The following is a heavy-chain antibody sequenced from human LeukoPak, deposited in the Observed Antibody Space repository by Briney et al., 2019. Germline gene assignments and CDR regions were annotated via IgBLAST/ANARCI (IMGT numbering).Heavy chain of an antibody. J-gene: IGHJ3*02. CDR1: GGSFSGYY. V-gene: IGHV4-34*01. Sequence: SETLSLTCAVYGGSFSGYYWSWIRQPPGKGLEWIGEIYHSGSTNYNPSLKSRVTISVDSSKNQFSLKLSSVTAADTAVYYCARVKTTMIVATRAFDIWGQGTMVTVSS. CDR2: IYHSGST. CDR3: ARVKTTMIVATRAFDI. D-gene: IGHD3-22*01.